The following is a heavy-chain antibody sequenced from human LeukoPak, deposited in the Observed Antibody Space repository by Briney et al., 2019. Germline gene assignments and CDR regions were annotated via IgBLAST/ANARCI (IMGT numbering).Heavy chain of an antibody. Sequence: SQTLSLTCTVSGGSISSGDYYWSWIRQPPGKGLEWIGYIYYSGSTYYNPSLKSRVTISVDTSKNQFSLKLSSVTAADTAVYYCARTIPGGLYYMDVWGKGTTVTVSS. CDR3: ARTIPGGLYYMDV. CDR2: IYYSGST. D-gene: IGHD3-3*01. J-gene: IGHJ6*03. V-gene: IGHV4-30-4*08. CDR1: GGSISSGDYY.